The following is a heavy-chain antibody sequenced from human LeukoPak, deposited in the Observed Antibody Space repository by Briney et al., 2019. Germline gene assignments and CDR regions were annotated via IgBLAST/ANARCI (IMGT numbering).Heavy chain of an antibody. CDR2: IYHSGST. CDR3: ARDRGSGWLHYFDY. J-gene: IGHJ4*02. CDR1: GYSISSGYY. D-gene: IGHD6-19*01. V-gene: IGHV4-38-2*02. Sequence: SETLSLTCTVSGYSISSGYYWGWIRQPPGKGLEWIGSIYHSGSTYYNPSLKSRVTISVDTSKNQFSLQLSTVTAADTAVYYCARDRGSGWLHYFDYWGQGTLVTVSS.